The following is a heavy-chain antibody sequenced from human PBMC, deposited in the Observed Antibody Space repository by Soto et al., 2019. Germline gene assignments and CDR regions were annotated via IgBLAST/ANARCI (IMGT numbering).Heavy chain of an antibody. CDR2: IYGDDDR. Sequence: QITLKESGPTLVKPTQTLTVTCTFSGFSLTTHGVGVGWIRQPPGKALEWLALIYGDDDRRYRPSLQSRLTITQDTSQHQIDLTLTTVDPVHPATYYCARGVLFRSFACSGQGTPITVSS. J-gene: IGHJ4*02. V-gene: IGHV2-5*02. CDR3: ARGVLFRSFAC. CDR1: GFSLTTHGVG. D-gene: IGHD2-21*01.